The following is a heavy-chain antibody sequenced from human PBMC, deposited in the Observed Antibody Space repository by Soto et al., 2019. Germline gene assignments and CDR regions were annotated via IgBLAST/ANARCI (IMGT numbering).Heavy chain of an antibody. J-gene: IGHJ5*02. Sequence: QVQLVQSGAEVKKPGSSVKVSCKASGGTFSSYTISWVRQAPGQGLEWMGRIIPILGIANYAQKFQGRVTITADKSTSTAYMELSSLRSDDTAVYYCARDPGYCSGGSCANWFDPWGQGALVTVSS. CDR3: ARDPGYCSGGSCANWFDP. CDR2: IIPILGIA. D-gene: IGHD2-15*01. CDR1: GGTFSSYT. V-gene: IGHV1-69*08.